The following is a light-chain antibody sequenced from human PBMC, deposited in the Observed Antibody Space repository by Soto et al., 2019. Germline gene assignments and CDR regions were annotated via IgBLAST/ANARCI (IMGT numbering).Light chain of an antibody. CDR3: CSYAGSSTFAYV. Sequence: QSALTQPASVSGSPGQSITISCTGTSSDVGSYNLVSWYQQHPGKAPKVMIYEVNKRPSGVSNRFSGSKSGNTASLTISGLQAEDEADYYCCSYAGSSTFAYVFGTGTQLTVL. CDR2: EVN. J-gene: IGLJ1*01. CDR1: SSDVGSYNL. V-gene: IGLV2-23*02.